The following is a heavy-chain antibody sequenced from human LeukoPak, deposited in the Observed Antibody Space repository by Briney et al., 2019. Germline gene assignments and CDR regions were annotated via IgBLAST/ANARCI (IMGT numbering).Heavy chain of an antibody. V-gene: IGHV4-59*11. CDR1: GASISSHY. CDR2: IYYSGST. Sequence: SETLSLTCTVSGASISSHYWSWIRQPPGKGLEWIGYIYYSGSTNYNPSLKSRVTISVDTSKNQFSLKLSSVTAADTAVYSCARDSRGAYYYYYMDVWGKGTTVTVSS. D-gene: IGHD5-12*01. CDR3: ARDSRGAYYYYYMDV. J-gene: IGHJ6*03.